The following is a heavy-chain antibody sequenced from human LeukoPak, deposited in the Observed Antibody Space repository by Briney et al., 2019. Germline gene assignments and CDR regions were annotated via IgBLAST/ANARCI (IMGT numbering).Heavy chain of an antibody. CDR2: IIPIFGTA. V-gene: IGHV1-69*06. CDR3: AAADYGDSYSGWFDP. CDR1: GGTFSTYA. Sequence: SVKVSCKASGGTFSTYAISWVRQAPGQGLEWMGGIIPIFGTANYAQKFQGRVTITADKSTSTAYMELSSLRSEDTAVYYCAAADYGDSYSGWFDPWGQGTLVTVSP. J-gene: IGHJ5*02. D-gene: IGHD4-17*01.